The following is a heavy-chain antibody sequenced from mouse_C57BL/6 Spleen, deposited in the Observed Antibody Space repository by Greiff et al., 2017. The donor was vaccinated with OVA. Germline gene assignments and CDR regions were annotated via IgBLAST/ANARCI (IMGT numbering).Heavy chain of an antibody. CDR3: ARGGLYYNVYYYAMDY. Sequence: QVQLKQPGAALVQPGASVKMSCKASGYTFTSYWITWVKQRPGPGLEWIGDIYPGSGSTNYNEKFKSKDTMPVDTSSSTAYMQLSSLTSEDSACYYCARGGLYYNVYYYAMDYWGQGTSVTVSS. CDR2: IYPGSGST. V-gene: IGHV1-55*01. J-gene: IGHJ4*01. D-gene: IGHD2-1*01. CDR1: GYTFTSYW.